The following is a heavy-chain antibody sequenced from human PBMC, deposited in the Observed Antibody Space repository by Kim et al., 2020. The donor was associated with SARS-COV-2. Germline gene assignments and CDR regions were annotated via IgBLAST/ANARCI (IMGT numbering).Heavy chain of an antibody. CDR2: ISGSGGST. J-gene: IGHJ4*02. V-gene: IGHV3-23*01. CDR3: AKDSGNDYRDPLVY. Sequence: GGSLRLSCAASGFTFSRYAMSWVRQAPGKGLEWVSAISGSGGSTYYGGSVKGRFTISRDNSKNTMYLQMNSLRAEDTAVYYCAKDSGNDYRDPLVYWGQGTLVTAAS. D-gene: IGHD4-17*01. CDR1: GFTFSRYA.